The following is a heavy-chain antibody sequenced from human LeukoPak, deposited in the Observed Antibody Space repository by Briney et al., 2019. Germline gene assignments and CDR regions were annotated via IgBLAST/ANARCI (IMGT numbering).Heavy chain of an antibody. D-gene: IGHD3-3*01. CDR3: ARCCYDFWSGTLARRHDKYFQH. Sequence: SESLSLTCAVYGGSFSGYYWSWIRQPPGKGLEWIGEINHSGSTNYNPSLKSRVTISVDTSKNQFSLKLSSVTAADTAVYYCARCCYDFWSGTLARRHDKYFQHWGQGTLVTVSS. V-gene: IGHV4-34*01. J-gene: IGHJ1*01. CDR1: GGSFSGYY. CDR2: INHSGST.